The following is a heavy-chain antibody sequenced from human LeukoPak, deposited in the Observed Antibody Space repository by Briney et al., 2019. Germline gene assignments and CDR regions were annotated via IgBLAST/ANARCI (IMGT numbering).Heavy chain of an antibody. CDR2: SRIKTDGGTI. CDR3: ATDGYCSGGSCYSYDN. D-gene: IGHD2-15*01. V-gene: IGHV3-15*01. Sequence: GGSLRLSCVASGLTFSKAWVTWVRQAPGKGLEWVGRSRIKTDGGTIDYGAPVKGRFSISRDDSKSTLYLQMNSLKTDDTAVYYCATDGYCSGGSCYSYDNWGQGTLVTVSS. J-gene: IGHJ4*02. CDR1: GLTFSKAW.